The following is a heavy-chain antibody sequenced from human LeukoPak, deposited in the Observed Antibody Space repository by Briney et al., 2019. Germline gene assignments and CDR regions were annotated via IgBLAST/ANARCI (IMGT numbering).Heavy chain of an antibody. D-gene: IGHD5-24*01. CDR1: GGTFSSYA. CDR2: IIPIFGTA. V-gene: IGHV1-69*13. CDR3: ARGGGYNHFDY. Sequence: SVKVSCKASGGTFSSYAISWVRQAPGQRLEWMGGIIPIFGTANYAQKFQGRVTITADESTSTAYMDLRSLRSEDTAVYYCARGGGYNHFDYWGQGTLVTVSS. J-gene: IGHJ4*02.